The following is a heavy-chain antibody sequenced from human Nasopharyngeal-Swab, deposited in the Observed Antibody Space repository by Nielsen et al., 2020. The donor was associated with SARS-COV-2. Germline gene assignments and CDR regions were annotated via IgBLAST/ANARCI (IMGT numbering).Heavy chain of an antibody. CDR1: GLTFSSYA. CDR2: IYSGGST. V-gene: IGHV3-53*04. J-gene: IGHJ6*02. D-gene: IGHD4-11*01. Sequence: LTRGASGLTFSSYAMHWVRQAPGKGLEGVSVIYSGGSTYYADSVKGRFTISRHNSKNTLYLQMNSLKAEDTAVYYCARDLQDYGMDVWGQGTTVTVSS. CDR3: ARDLQDYGMDV.